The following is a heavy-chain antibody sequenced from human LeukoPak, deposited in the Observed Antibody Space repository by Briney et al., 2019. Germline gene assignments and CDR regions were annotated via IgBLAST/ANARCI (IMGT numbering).Heavy chain of an antibody. CDR1: GFTFSNYA. CDR3: AKDPSLYSGTYGNHFDY. D-gene: IGHD1-26*01. Sequence: GGSLRLSCAASGFTFSNYAMGWVRQAPGKGLEWVAVISNSGGRTYYADSVKGRFTVSRDNSKNTLYLQMDSLRAEDTAVYYCAKDPSLYSGTYGNHFDYWGQGTLVTVSS. CDR2: ISNSGGRT. V-gene: IGHV3-23*01. J-gene: IGHJ4*02.